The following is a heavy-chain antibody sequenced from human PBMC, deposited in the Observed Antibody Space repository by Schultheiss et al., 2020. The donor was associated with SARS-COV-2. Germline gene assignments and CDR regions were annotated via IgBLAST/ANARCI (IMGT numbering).Heavy chain of an antibody. J-gene: IGHJ4*02. V-gene: IGHV3-30*04. CDR2: ISYDGSNK. D-gene: IGHD2-15*01. CDR1: GFTFSSYA. Sequence: GGSLRLSCAASGFTFSSYAMHWVRQAPGKGLEWVAVISYDGSNKYYADSVKGRFTISRDNSKNTLYLQMNSLRAEDTAVYYCAKDTLGYCSGGSCVLHYWGQGTLVTVSS. CDR3: AKDTLGYCSGGSCVLHY.